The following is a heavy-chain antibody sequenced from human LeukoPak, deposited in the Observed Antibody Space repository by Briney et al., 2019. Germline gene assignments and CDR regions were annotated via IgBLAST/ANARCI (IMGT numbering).Heavy chain of an antibody. D-gene: IGHD1-26*01. J-gene: IGHJ6*02. CDR3: ARDMRSYGDYYYYGMDV. V-gene: IGHV1-69*13. CDR1: GGTFSSYA. Sequence: ASVKVSCKASGGTFSSYAISWVRQAPGQGLEWMGGIIPIFGTANYAQKFQGRVTTTADESTSTAYMELSSLRSEDTAVYYCARDMRSYGDYYYYGMDVWGQGTTVTVSS. CDR2: IIPIFGTA.